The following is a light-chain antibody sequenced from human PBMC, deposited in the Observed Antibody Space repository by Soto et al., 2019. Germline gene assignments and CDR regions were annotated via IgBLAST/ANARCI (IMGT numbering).Light chain of an antibody. Sequence: EIVMTQSPATLSVSPGERATRSCRASQSVSSNLAWYQQTPDQAPRLLIYGASTRATGIPARFSGSGSGTEFTLTISSLQSEDCAVYYCQQYNNWPRTFGQGTQVEIK. J-gene: IGKJ1*01. CDR3: QQYNNWPRT. CDR2: GAS. V-gene: IGKV3-15*01. CDR1: QSVSSN.